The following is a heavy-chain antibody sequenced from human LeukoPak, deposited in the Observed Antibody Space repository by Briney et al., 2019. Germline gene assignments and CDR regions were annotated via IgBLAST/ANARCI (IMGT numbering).Heavy chain of an antibody. CDR1: GGSISSYY. Sequence: SETLSLTCTVSGGSISSYYWSWIRQPPATGLEWTGYIYYSGSTNYNPSLKSRVTISVDTSKYQFALRLSSVTAADTAVYYCARHGQWLNGYFDYWGQGTLVTVSS. CDR2: IYYSGST. J-gene: IGHJ4*02. CDR3: ARHGQWLNGYFDY. D-gene: IGHD6-19*01. V-gene: IGHV4-59*08.